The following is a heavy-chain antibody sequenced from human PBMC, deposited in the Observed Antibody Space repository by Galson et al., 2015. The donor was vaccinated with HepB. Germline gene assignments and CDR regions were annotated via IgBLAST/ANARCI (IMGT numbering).Heavy chain of an antibody. Sequence: SLRLSCAASGFTFSSYAMSWVRQAPGKGLEWVSAISGSGGSTYYADSVKGRFTISRDNSKNTLYLQMNSLRAEDTAVYYCANMNSPDIVATERSYWGQGTLVTVSS. D-gene: IGHD5-12*01. CDR2: ISGSGGST. CDR1: GFTFSSYA. CDR3: ANMNSPDIVATERSY. V-gene: IGHV3-23*01. J-gene: IGHJ4*02.